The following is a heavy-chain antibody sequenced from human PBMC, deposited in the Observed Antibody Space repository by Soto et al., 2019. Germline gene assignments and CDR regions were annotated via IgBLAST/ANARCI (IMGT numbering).Heavy chain of an antibody. J-gene: IGHJ4*02. Sequence: PVGSLRLSCAASGFTFSSYSMNWVRQAPGKGLEWVSSISSSSSYIYYADSVKGRFTISRDNAKNSLYLQMNSLRAEDTAVYYCARGYYDSSGYYYFDYWGQGTLVTVSS. CDR2: ISSSSSYI. V-gene: IGHV3-21*01. CDR3: ARGYYDSSGYYYFDY. D-gene: IGHD3-22*01. CDR1: GFTFSSYS.